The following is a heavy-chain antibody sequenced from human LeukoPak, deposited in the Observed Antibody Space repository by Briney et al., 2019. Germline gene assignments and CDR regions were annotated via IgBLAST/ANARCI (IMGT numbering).Heavy chain of an antibody. CDR2: MNPNSGNT. J-gene: IGHJ4*02. CDR3: ARANYYGSGKKDLDY. V-gene: IGHV1-8*01. D-gene: IGHD3-10*01. CDR1: GYTFTTYD. Sequence: ASVKVSCKASGYTFTTYDINWVRQATGHGREGRGWMNPNSGNTGYAQKFQGRVTMTRNTSMSTAYMELNSLRSEDTAVYYCARANYYGSGKKDLDYWGQGTLVTVSS.